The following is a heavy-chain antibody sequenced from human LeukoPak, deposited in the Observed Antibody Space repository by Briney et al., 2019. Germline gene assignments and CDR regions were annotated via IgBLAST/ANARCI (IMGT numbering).Heavy chain of an antibody. D-gene: IGHD6-19*01. J-gene: IGHJ4*02. CDR2: ISYDGSKK. V-gene: IGHV3-30*04. CDR1: GFTFSSYA. CDR3: AREAVAGNFDY. Sequence: GRSLRLSCAASGFTFSSYAMHWVRQAPGKGLEWVAVISYDGSKKYYADSVKGRFTISRDNSKNTLYLQMNSLRAEDTAVYYCAREAVAGNFDYWGQGALVTVSS.